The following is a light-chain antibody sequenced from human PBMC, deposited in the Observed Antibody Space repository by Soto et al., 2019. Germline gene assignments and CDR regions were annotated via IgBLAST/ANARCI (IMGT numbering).Light chain of an antibody. J-gene: IGKJ1*01. CDR1: QTVERW. V-gene: IGKV1-5*01. CDR3: QQYKDSMWT. CDR2: DVS. Sequence: DIQMTQSPSTLSASVGDRVTITCRASQTVERWLAWYQQKPGKAPNLLISDVSSLERGVPSRFSCSGSATEFTLTLSGLQPDDFATYYCQQYKDSMWTFGQGTRVESK.